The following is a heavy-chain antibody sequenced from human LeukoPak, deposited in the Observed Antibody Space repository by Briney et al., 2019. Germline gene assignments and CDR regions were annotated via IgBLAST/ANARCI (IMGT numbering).Heavy chain of an antibody. J-gene: IGHJ4*02. CDR3: ATSDSSGYYVDY. Sequence: SETLSLTCTVSGGSISSNNYYWGWIRQPPGKGLEWIGSIYYSGSTYYNPSLKSRVTISVDTSKNQFSLKLSSVTAADTAVYYCATSDSSGYYVDYWGQGTLVTVSS. CDR1: GGSISSNNYY. CDR2: IYYSGST. V-gene: IGHV4-39*07. D-gene: IGHD3-22*01.